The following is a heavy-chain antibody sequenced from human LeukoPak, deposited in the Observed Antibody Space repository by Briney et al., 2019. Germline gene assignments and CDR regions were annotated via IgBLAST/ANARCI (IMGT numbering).Heavy chain of an antibody. D-gene: IGHD3-10*01. J-gene: IGHJ3*02. Sequence: GESLKISCKASGYSFTSYSIGWVRQMPGKGLEWIGLIYPGGSDSRYTPSFQGQVTISVDKTINTAYLQWSSLKASDNAMYYCARREGSGSYYVGAFDIWGQGTMVTVSS. V-gene: IGHV5-51*01. CDR3: ARREGSGSYYVGAFDI. CDR1: GYSFTSYS. CDR2: IYPGGSDS.